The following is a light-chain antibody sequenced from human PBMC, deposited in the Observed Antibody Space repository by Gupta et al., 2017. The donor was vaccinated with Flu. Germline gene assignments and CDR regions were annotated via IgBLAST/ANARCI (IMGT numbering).Light chain of an antibody. CDR3: QQHAHSPLT. CDR2: DAS. CDR1: QSVTKNY. V-gene: IGKV3-20*01. Sequence: GTLSLSPGERATLSCRASQSVTKNYLAWYQQKSGQAPRLLIYDASSRATGIPDRFSGSGSGTDFTLTISTLEPEDFAVYFCQQHAHSPLTFGGGTKVEIK. J-gene: IGKJ4*01.